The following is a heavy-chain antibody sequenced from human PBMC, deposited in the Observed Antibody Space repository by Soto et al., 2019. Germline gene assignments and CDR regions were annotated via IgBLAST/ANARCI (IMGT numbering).Heavy chain of an antibody. V-gene: IGHV3-33*01. CDR1: GFTCGTYA. CDR3: ARAFCTNGVCYYFFDY. Sequence: GGSLRLSCASSGFTCGTYAMHLVRQAPGKGLEWVAVIYYDGSNRYYGDAVKGRFTISRDNSKSTLYLQMSSLRAEDTAVYYCARAFCTNGVCYYFFDYWGHGTLVTVSS. D-gene: IGHD2-8*01. J-gene: IGHJ4*01. CDR2: IYYDGSNR.